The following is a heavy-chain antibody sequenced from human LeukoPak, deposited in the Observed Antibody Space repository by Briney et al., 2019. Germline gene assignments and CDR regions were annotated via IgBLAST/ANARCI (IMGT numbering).Heavy chain of an antibody. D-gene: IGHD3-22*01. CDR1: GGSISSYY. Sequence: SETLSLTCTVSGGSISSYYWSWIRQPPGKGLEWIGYIYYSGSTNYNPSLKSRVTISVDTSKNQFSLKLSSVTAADTAVYYCARDTYYYDSSGYSYLYWGQGTLVTVSS. V-gene: IGHV4-59*12. CDR2: IYYSGST. J-gene: IGHJ4*02. CDR3: ARDTYYYDSSGYSYLY.